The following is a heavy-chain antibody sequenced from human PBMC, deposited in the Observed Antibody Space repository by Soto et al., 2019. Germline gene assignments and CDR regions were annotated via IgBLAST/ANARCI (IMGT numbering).Heavy chain of an antibody. J-gene: IGHJ4*02. CDR2: IIPVFGTT. Sequence: QVQLVQSGAEVKKPGSSVKVSCKASGGTFSTYTITWVRQAPGQGLEWMGSIIPVFGTTNYVQKFQGRVTITADTSTSTDYMELSSLRSEDTAIYYCARDFKGCMSAACYSPSDYWGQGTLVTFSS. CDR1: GGTFSTYT. V-gene: IGHV1-69*08. D-gene: IGHD2-15*01. CDR3: ARDFKGCMSAACYSPSDY.